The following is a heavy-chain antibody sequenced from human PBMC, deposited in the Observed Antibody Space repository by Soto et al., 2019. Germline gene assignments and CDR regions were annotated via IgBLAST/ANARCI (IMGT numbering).Heavy chain of an antibody. V-gene: IGHV4-59*01. Sequence: SEPLCLTCTVSGGSISSYYGSWIRQPPGKGLEWIGYIYYSGSTNYNPSLKSRVTISVDTSKNQFSLKLSSVTAADTAVYYCARDRSPVVTPIFDYWGQGTLVTVSS. CDR3: ARDRSPVVTPIFDY. D-gene: IGHD2-21*02. CDR2: IYYSGST. J-gene: IGHJ4*02. CDR1: GGSISSYY.